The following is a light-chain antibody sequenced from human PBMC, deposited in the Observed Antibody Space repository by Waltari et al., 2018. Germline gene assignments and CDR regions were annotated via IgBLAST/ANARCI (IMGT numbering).Light chain of an antibody. CDR2: DVC. J-gene: IGLJ2*01. CDR1: SSDVGSYNH. CDR3: TSYAGSNNLL. V-gene: IGLV2-8*01. Sequence: QSALTQPPSASGSPGQSVTISCTGTSSDVGSYNHVSWYQQHPGKAPKLMIFDVCKRPSGVPDRFSGSKAGNTASLTVSVLQADDEADYYGTSYAGSNNLLFGGGTKLTVL.